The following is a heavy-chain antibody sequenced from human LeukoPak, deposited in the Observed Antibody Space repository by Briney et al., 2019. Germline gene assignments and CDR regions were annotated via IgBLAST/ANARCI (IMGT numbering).Heavy chain of an antibody. Sequence: PSETLSLTCTVSGGSISSSSYYWGWIRQPPGKGLEWIGSIYYSGSTYYNPSLKSRVTISVDTSKNQFSLKLSSVTAADTAVYYCARLGYSYGYKEAFVGFDPWGQGTLVTVSS. D-gene: IGHD5-18*01. CDR2: IYYSGST. V-gene: IGHV4-39*01. CDR3: ARLGYSYGYKEAFVGFDP. J-gene: IGHJ5*02. CDR1: GGSISSSSYY.